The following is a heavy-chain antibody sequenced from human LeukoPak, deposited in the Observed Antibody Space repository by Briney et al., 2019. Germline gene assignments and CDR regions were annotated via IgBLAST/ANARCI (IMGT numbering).Heavy chain of an antibody. CDR1: GFTLSSYW. CDR3: ARDWVAGVPFDAFDI. Sequence: GGSLRLSCAASGFTLSSYWMSWVRQAPGKGLEEGANIKEDGSEKYYVDSVKGRFTISRDNAKNSLYLHMNSLTAEDTAMYYCARDWVAGVPFDAFDIWGQGTMVSVSS. V-gene: IGHV3-7*03. J-gene: IGHJ3*02. D-gene: IGHD3-10*01. CDR2: IKEDGSEK.